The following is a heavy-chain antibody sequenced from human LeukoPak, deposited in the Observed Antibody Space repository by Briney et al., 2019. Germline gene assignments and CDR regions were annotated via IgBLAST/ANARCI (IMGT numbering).Heavy chain of an antibody. CDR1: GRPIKLYM. CDR3: AKDWRKYSSSWSYY. J-gene: IGHJ4*02. CDR2: ISGSGGST. V-gene: IGHV3-23*01. Sequence: GGSLRLSCAASGRPIKLYMMNWVRQAPGKGLEWVSDISGSGGSTYYADSVKGRFTISRDNAKNSLYLQMNSLRAEDTAVYYCAKDWRKYSSSWSYYWGQGTLVTVSS. D-gene: IGHD6-13*01.